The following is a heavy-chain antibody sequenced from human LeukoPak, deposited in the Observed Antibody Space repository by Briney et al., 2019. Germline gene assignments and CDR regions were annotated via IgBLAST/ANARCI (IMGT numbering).Heavy chain of an antibody. J-gene: IGHJ4*02. CDR1: GFTFSSYS. Sequence: GGSLRLSCAASGFTFSSYSMNWVRQAPGKGLEWVSSISSSSSYIYYADSVKGRFTISGDNAKNSLYLQMNSLRAEDTAVYYCARDGESSSWYNYFDYWGQGTLVTVSS. CDR2: ISSSSSYI. V-gene: IGHV3-21*01. CDR3: ARDGESSSWYNYFDY. D-gene: IGHD6-13*01.